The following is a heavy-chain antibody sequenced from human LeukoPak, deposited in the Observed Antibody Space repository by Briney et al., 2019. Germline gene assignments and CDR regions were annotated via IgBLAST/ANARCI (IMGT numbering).Heavy chain of an antibody. CDR2: INHSGST. CDR3: ARGLRYYDILTGYYTYYFDY. V-gene: IGHV4-34*01. CDR1: GGSFSGYY. D-gene: IGHD3-9*01. J-gene: IGHJ4*02. Sequence: SETLSLTCAVYGGSFSGYYWSWIRQPPGKGLEWIGEINHSGSTNYNPSLKSRVTISVDTSKNQSSLKLSSVTAADTAVYYCARGLRYYDILTGYYTYYFDYWGQGTLVTVSS.